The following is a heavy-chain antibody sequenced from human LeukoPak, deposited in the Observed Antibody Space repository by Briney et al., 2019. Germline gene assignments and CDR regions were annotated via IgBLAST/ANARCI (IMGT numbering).Heavy chain of an antibody. CDR3: AKGPYSLSSSSGLFDY. CDR1: GFTFSSYA. D-gene: IGHD6-6*01. V-gene: IGHV3-23*01. J-gene: IGHJ4*02. CDR2: ISGSGGST. Sequence: RTGGSLRLSCAASGFTFSSYAMSWVRQAPGKGLEWVSAISGSGGSTYYADSVKGRFTISRDNSKNTLYLQMNSLRAEDTAVYYCAKGPYSLSSSSGLFDYWGQGTLVTVSS.